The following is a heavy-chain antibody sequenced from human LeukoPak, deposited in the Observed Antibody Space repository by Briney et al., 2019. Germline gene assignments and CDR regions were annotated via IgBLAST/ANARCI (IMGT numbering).Heavy chain of an antibody. V-gene: IGHV3-74*01. J-gene: IGHJ4*02. CDR2: INCDWKWT. CDR1: GNFW. CDR3: VSFYWTY. D-gene: IGHD3/OR15-3a*01. Sequence: GSLRLSCAASGNFWVHLVRPAPGKGLGWVLPINCDWKWTSLADSGKGRFTISKDNAKKTGDLQMNHLGAGDTGCYLCVSFYWTYWGRGTLVTASS.